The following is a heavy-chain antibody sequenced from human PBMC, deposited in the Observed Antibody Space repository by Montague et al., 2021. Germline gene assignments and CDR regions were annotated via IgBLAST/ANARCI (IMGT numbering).Heavy chain of an antibody. CDR1: GASITSNIYC. D-gene: IGHD6-13*01. V-gene: IGHV4-39*07. J-gene: IGHJ5*02. CDR3: ARVFSSWYVGWFDP. Sequence: SETLSLTCTVSGASITSNIYCWGWIRQSPGKGPEWIGSIYYSGSSFYQPSLKSRITMAVDTSKNQFSLKLSSVTAADTAIYYCARVFSSWYVGWFDPWGQGTLATVSS. CDR2: IYYSGSS.